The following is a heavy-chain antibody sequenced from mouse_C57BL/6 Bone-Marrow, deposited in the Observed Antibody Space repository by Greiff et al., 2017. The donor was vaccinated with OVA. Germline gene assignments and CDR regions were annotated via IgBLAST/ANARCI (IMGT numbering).Heavy chain of an antibody. V-gene: IGHV1-81*01. Sequence: LVESGAELARPGASVKLSCKASGYTFTSYGISWVKQRTGQGLEWIGEIYPRSGNTYYNEKFKGKATLTADKSSSTAYMELRSLTSEDSAVYFCARSIYYGNRWFAYWGQGTLVTVSA. J-gene: IGHJ3*01. CDR1: GYTFTSYG. CDR2: IYPRSGNT. D-gene: IGHD2-1*01. CDR3: ARSIYYGNRWFAY.